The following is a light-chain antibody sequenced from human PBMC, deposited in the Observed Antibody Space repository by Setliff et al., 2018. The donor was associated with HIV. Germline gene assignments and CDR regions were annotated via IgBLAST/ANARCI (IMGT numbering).Light chain of an antibody. CDR3: SSFTDRRKFV. CDR1: NSDVGLYNF. V-gene: IGLV2-14*03. CDR2: DVT. Sequence: QSVLTQPASVSGSPGQSITISCTGTNSDVGLYNFVSWYQQYPGKVPKLIIYDVTNRPSGISYRFSGSKSGNTASLTISGLQAEDEADYFCSSFTDRRKFVFGTGTKVTVL. J-gene: IGLJ1*01.